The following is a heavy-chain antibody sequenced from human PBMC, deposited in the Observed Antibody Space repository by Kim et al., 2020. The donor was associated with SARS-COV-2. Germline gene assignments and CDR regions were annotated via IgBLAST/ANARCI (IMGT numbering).Heavy chain of an antibody. CDR2: IYYSGST. V-gene: IGHV4-31*03. D-gene: IGHD2-21*02. CDR1: GGSISSGGYY. Sequence: SETLSLTCTVSGGSISSGGYYWSWIRQHPGKGLEWIGYIYYSGSTYYNPSLKSRVTISVDTSKNQFSLKLSSVTAADTAVYYCARGYCGGDCYRFDYWGQGTLVTVSS. CDR3: ARGYCGGDCYRFDY. J-gene: IGHJ4*02.